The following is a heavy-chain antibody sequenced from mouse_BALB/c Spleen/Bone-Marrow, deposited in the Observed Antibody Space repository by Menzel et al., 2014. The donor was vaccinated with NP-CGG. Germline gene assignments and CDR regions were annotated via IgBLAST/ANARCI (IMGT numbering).Heavy chain of an antibody. Sequence: LQESGAEMVKPGASVKLSCKASGDIFTSYYMYWVKQRPGQGLEWIGGINPNNSGTNFNEKFKSEATLTVGKSSXTAYMELSSLTSEDSAVYYCARGRYDSDGWYFDVWGAGTTVTVSS. J-gene: IGHJ1*01. D-gene: IGHD2-4*01. V-gene: IGHV1-53*01. CDR2: INPNNSGT. CDR1: GDIFTSYY. CDR3: ARGRYDSDGWYFDV.